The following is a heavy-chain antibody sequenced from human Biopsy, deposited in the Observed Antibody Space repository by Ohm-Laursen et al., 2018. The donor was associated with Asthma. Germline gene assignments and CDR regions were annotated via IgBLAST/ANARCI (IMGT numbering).Heavy chain of an antibody. V-gene: IGHV4-30-2*06. CDR2: IYRNGDT. D-gene: IGHD2-15*01. Sequence: QTLSLTCAVSGDSIDSGDYSWTWIRQSPGVGLEWIGYIYRNGDTYYNPTLKNRVTISIDRSKNQFSLRLRSVTAADTAVYYCARVPTTLRYFDLWGRGTLVTVSS. CDR1: GDSIDSGDYS. CDR3: ARVPTTLRYFDL. J-gene: IGHJ2*01.